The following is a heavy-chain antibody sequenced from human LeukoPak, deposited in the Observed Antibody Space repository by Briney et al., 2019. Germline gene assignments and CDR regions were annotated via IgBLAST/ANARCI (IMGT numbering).Heavy chain of an antibody. V-gene: IGHV4-38-2*02. CDR2: MYHSGST. CDR3: AKSNGYGLIDI. D-gene: IGHD3-22*01. CDR1: GDSISSGYY. Sequence: SETLSLTCTVSGDSISSGYYWGWIRQPPGKGLEWIGSMYHSGSTYYNPSLKSRVTISLDTSRNQFSLKLNSVTAADTAVYYCAKSNGYGLIDIWGQGTMVTVSS. J-gene: IGHJ3*02.